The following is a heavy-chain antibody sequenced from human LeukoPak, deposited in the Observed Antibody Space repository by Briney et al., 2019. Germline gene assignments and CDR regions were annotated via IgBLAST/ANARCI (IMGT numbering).Heavy chain of an antibody. CDR1: GFTFSSYV. Sequence: GRSLRLSCAVSGFTFSSYVMHWVRQAPGKGLDGVAVIWYDGSNKEYADSVKGRFTIARDNSKKTLYLQMNSLRAEDTAVYYCARRNSGWYGPDYWGQGTLVTVSS. CDR2: IWYDGSNK. V-gene: IGHV3-33*01. CDR3: ARRNSGWYGPDY. J-gene: IGHJ4*02. D-gene: IGHD6-19*01.